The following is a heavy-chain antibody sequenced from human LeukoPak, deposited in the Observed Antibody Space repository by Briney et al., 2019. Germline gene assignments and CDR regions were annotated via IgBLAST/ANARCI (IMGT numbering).Heavy chain of an antibody. Sequence: PGGSLRLSCAASGFSVSNNYMSWVRQAPGKGLEWVSIIYDIGSTYSADSVKGRFTISRDNSKNTLYLQMNSLRAEDTAVYYCARDVRGGSYFSGTFDIWGQGTMVTVSS. D-gene: IGHD1-26*01. CDR1: GFSVSNNY. J-gene: IGHJ3*02. CDR2: IYDIGST. V-gene: IGHV3-53*01. CDR3: ARDVRGGSYFSGTFDI.